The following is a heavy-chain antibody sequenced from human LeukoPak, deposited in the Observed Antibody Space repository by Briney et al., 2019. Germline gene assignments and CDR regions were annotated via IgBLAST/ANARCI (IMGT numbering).Heavy chain of an antibody. Sequence: ASVKVSCKASGYTFTSYDINWVRQAPGQGLEWMGVINPSGGGTAYVQKFQGRVTMTRDTSTSTVYMELSSLRSEDTAVYYCARDVGSWDFDYWGQGTLVTVSS. CDR1: GYTFTSYD. CDR3: ARDVGSWDFDY. D-gene: IGHD1-26*01. V-gene: IGHV1-46*01. CDR2: INPSGGGT. J-gene: IGHJ4*02.